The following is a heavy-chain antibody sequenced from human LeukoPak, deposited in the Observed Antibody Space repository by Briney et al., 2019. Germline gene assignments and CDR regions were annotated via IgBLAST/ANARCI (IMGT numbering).Heavy chain of an antibody. CDR2: ISAYNGNT. CDR3: ARARIAAAGFWFDP. CDR1: GYTFTSYG. J-gene: IGHJ5*02. D-gene: IGHD6-13*01. Sequence: GAPVKVSCKASGYTFTSYGISWVRQAPGQGLEWMGWISAYNGNTNYAQKLQGRVTMTTDTSTSTAYMELRSLRSDDTAVYYCARARIAAAGFWFDPWGQGTLVTVSS. V-gene: IGHV1-18*01.